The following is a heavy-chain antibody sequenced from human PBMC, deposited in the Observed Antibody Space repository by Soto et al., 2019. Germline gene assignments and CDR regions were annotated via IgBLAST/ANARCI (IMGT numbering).Heavy chain of an antibody. CDR1: GFTFSNYG. CDR3: AKDGQDIVVVPVLYYMDV. Sequence: QVQLVESGGGVVQPGRSLRLSCAASGFTFSNYGMHWVRQAPGKGLEWVAVISYDGSNKYYADSVKGRFTISRDNSKNTLYLKMKCLRAEDTTVEYCAKDGQDIVVVPVLYYMDVWGKGTTVTVSS. V-gene: IGHV3-30*18. J-gene: IGHJ6*03. CDR2: ISYDGSNK. D-gene: IGHD2-2*01.